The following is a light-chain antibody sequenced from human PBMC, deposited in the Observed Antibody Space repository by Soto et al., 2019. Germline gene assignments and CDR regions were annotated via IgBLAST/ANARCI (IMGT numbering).Light chain of an antibody. V-gene: IGKV1-13*02. CDR1: QGISTY. CDR2: DAS. Sequence: IPMTHSPSSLSASLGDRVTITCRASQGISTYLNWYQQKPGKAPKLLIYDASSLESGVPSRFSGSGSGTEFTLTISSLQPDDFTTYYCQQYNSYLWTFGQGTKVDI. CDR3: QQYNSYLWT. J-gene: IGKJ1*01.